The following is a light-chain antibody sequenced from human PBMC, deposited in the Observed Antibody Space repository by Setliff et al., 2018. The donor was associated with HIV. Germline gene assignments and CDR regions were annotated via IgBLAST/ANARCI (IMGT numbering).Light chain of an antibody. CDR3: GTWDSSLSVWV. J-gene: IGLJ3*02. CDR2: DNN. Sequence: QSVLTQPPSASAAPGQKVTISCSGSSSNIGNNYVSWYQQLPGTAPKLLIYDNNKRPSGIPDRFSGSKSGTSATLGITGLQTGDEADYYCGTWDSSLSVWVFGGGTKVTVL. V-gene: IGLV1-51*01. CDR1: SSNIGNNY.